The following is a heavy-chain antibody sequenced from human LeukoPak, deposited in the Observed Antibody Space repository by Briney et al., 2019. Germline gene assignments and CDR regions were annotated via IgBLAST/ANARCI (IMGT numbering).Heavy chain of an antibody. CDR2: IDHSGGT. V-gene: IGHV4-34*01. CDR3: ARMRGGGIGYSNYMDV. Sequence: SETLSLTCAVFGGFFSDYFWSWIRQPPGKGLEWIGEIDHSGGTNYNPSLKSRVTISVDTSKNQFSLKLTSVTAADAAVYYCARMRGGGIGYSNYMDVWGKGTTVIVSS. D-gene: IGHD2-15*01. J-gene: IGHJ6*03. CDR1: GGFFSDYF.